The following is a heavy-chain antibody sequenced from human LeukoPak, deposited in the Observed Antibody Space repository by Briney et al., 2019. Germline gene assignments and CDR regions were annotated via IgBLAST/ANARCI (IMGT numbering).Heavy chain of an antibody. CDR2: IIPIFPPP. CDR1: GGTFNSNA. D-gene: IGHD3-9*01. Sequence: SVKVSCKASGGTFNSNAVTWVRQAPGQGLEWMGGIIPIFPPPNYAQKFQGRLTLTTDESATTVYMELSSLRSEDTAVYYCVTENILYHYMDVWGKGTTVTVSS. J-gene: IGHJ6*03. CDR3: VTENILYHYMDV. V-gene: IGHV1-69*05.